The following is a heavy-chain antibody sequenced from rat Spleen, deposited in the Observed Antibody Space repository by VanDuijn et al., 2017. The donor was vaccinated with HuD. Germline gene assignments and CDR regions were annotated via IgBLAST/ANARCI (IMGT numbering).Heavy chain of an antibody. J-gene: IGHJ4*01. V-gene: IGHV5-31*01. CDR1: GFTFNNYW. D-gene: IGHD4-3*01. CDR3: ARHGRGERTYYYVMDA. CDR2: ITDTGGST. Sequence: EVQLVESGGGLVQPGRSLKLSCVASGFTFNNYWMTWIRQAPEKGLEWIASITDTGGSTYYQDSVKGRFTISRDNAKSILFLQMNSLRSEDTATYYCARHGRGERTYYYVMDAWGQGASVTVSS.